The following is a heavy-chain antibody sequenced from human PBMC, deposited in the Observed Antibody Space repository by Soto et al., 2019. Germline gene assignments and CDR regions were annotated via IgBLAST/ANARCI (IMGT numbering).Heavy chain of an antibody. CDR2: MRSGSSNI. CDR1: GFAFMSYN. J-gene: IGHJ4*02. CDR3: ASTTVGAATFDF. Sequence: EVQLVESGGGLVKPGWSLTRSCGASGFAFMSYNRNWVRQAPGKGLEWVASMRSGSSNIYYADSVKGRFTISRDNATTSMYLQMDSLRAEASAVYYCASTTVGAATFDFWGQGPRFTFSS. V-gene: IGHV3-21*01. D-gene: IGHD4-17*01.